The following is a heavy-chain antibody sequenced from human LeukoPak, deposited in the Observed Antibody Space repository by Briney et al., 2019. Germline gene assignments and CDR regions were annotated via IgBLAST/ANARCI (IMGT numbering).Heavy chain of an antibody. CDR2: IPIFGTA. CDR1: GGTFSSYS. CDR3: ARDFVGYNEYYFDY. J-gene: IGHJ4*02. Sequence: GASVKVSCKASGGTFSSYSFSWVRQAPGQGLEWMGAIPIFGTANYAQKFQDRVTFTADESTNTAYMELSSLRSEDSAVYCCARDFVGYNEYYFDYWGQGTLVAVSS. D-gene: IGHD5-24*01. V-gene: IGHV1-69*13.